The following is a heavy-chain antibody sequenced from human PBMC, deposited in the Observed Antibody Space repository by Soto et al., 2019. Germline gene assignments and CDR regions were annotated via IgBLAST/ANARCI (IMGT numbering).Heavy chain of an antibody. CDR1: GSSINSSGYY. CDR2: IYYSGST. J-gene: IGHJ5*02. CDR3: ARHYSSGSRNWFDP. D-gene: IGHD6-19*01. Sequence: SETLSLTCTVSGSSINSSGYYWGWVRQPPGKGLEWIGSIYYSGSTYYNPSLRSRVTISVDTSKNQFSLKLSSVTAADTAVSYCARHYSSGSRNWFDPWGQGTLVTVYS. V-gene: IGHV4-39*01.